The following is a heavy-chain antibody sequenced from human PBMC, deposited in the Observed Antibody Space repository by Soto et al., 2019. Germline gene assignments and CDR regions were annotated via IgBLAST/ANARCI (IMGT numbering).Heavy chain of an antibody. V-gene: IGHV1-18*01. CDR2: ISAYNGNT. Sequence: QVQLVQSGAEVKKPGASVKVSCKASGYTFTSYGISWVRQAPGQGLEWMGWISAYNGNTNYAQKLQGRVTMTTDTSXXTAYMELRSLRSDDTAVYYCARAGRSDSSGLTFDYWGQGTLVTVSS. J-gene: IGHJ4*02. D-gene: IGHD3-22*01. CDR3: ARAGRSDSSGLTFDY. CDR1: GYTFTSYG.